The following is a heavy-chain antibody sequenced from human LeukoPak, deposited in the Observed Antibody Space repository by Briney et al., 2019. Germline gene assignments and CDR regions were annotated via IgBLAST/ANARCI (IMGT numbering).Heavy chain of an antibody. D-gene: IGHD6-13*01. Sequence: SETLSLTCAVYGGSFSGYYWSWHRQPPGKGLEWIGEINHSGSTNYNPSLKSRVTISVDTSKNQFSLKLSSVTAADTAVYYCARGVAAAQYGYWGQGTLVTVSS. CDR3: ARGVAAAQYGY. V-gene: IGHV4-34*01. CDR1: GGSFSGYY. CDR2: INHSGST. J-gene: IGHJ4*02.